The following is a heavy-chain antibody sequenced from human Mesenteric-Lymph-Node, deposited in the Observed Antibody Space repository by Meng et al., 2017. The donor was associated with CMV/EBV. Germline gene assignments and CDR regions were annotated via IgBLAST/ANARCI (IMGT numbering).Heavy chain of an antibody. V-gene: IGHV3-23*01. D-gene: IGHD3-10*01. CDR3: GLNMLRGVYDAFDI. CDR2: IGGSGGST. Sequence: GFTFMNNAMVWVRQAAGKGLEWVSAIGGSGGSTYYVDSVKGRFTISRDNSKNTLYLQMNSLRAEDTAVYYCGLNMLRGVYDAFDIWGQGTMVTVSS. CDR1: GFTFMNNA. J-gene: IGHJ3*02.